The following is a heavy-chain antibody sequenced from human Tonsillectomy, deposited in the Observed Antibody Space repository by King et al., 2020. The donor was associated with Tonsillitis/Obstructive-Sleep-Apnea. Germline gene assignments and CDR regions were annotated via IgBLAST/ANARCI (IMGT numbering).Heavy chain of an antibody. CDR2: ISYDGSNK. V-gene: IGHV3-30*04. CDR1: GFTFSSYA. J-gene: IGHJ6*03. CDR3: ARGGYCSSTSCPEGYYYYYMDV. D-gene: IGHD2-2*01. Sequence: VQLVESGGGVVQPGRSLRLSRAASGFTFSSYAMHWVRQAPGKGLEWVAVISYDGSNKYYADSVKGRFTISRDNSKNTLYLQMNSLRAEDTAVYYCARGGYCSSTSCPEGYYYYYMDVWGKGTTVTVSS.